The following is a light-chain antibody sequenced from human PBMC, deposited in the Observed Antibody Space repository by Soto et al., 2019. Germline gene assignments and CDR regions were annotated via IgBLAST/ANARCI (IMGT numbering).Light chain of an antibody. V-gene: IGLV7-46*01. Sequence: QAVVTQEPSLTVSPGRTVTLTCGSSTGAVTSGHYPFWFQQKPGQAPRTLIYDTSNKHSWTPARFSGSLLGGKAALTLSGAQHEDEADYYCLIAYSGVVVFGGGTKLTVL. CDR1: TGAVTSGHY. J-gene: IGLJ2*01. CDR2: DTS. CDR3: LIAYSGVVV.